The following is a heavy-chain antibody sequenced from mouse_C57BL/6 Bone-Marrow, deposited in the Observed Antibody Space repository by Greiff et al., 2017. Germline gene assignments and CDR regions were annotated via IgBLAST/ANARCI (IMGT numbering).Heavy chain of an antibody. CDR1: GYTFTSYW. Sequence: QVQLQQSGAELVKPGASVKMSCKASGYTFTSYWITWVKQRPGQGLGWIGDIYPGSGSTNYNEKFKSKATLTVDTSSSTAYMQLSSLTSEDSAVYNCARPYYSNYWYFDVWGTGTTVTVSS. V-gene: IGHV1-55*01. D-gene: IGHD2-5*01. CDR2: IYPGSGST. CDR3: ARPYYSNYWYFDV. J-gene: IGHJ1*03.